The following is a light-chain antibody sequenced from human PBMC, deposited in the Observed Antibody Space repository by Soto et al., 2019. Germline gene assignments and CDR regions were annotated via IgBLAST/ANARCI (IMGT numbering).Light chain of an antibody. CDR3: QQSFTTPRT. Sequence: DIQMTQSPSSLSASVGDTVTITCRASQTIKSYLNWYQFTPGKAPKLLIFGVSNLKSGVPSRFSGNGSTTDFTLTISSLQPEDFATYYCQQSFTTPRTFGRGTSLEIK. J-gene: IGKJ2*01. V-gene: IGKV1-39*01. CDR2: GVS. CDR1: QTIKSY.